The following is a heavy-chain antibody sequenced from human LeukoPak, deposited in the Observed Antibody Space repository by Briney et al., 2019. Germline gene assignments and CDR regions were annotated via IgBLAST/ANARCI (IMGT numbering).Heavy chain of an antibody. CDR3: ATAEVGATRNYYYMDV. Sequence: ASVKVSCKASGYTFTSYYMHWGRQAPGQGLEWMGIINPSGGSTSYAQKFQGRVTMTRYTSTTTVYMELSSLRSEDTAVYYCATAEVGATRNYYYMDVWGKGTTVTVSS. J-gene: IGHJ6*03. V-gene: IGHV1-46*03. CDR2: INPSGGST. CDR1: GYTFTSYY. D-gene: IGHD1-26*01.